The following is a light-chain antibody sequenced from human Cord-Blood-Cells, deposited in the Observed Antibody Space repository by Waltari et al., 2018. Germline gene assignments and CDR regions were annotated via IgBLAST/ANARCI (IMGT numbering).Light chain of an antibody. Sequence: QSVLTQPPSVSGAPGQRVTISCTGSSSNIGAGYDVLWYQQLPGTAPKLLIYGNSNRPSGVPDRFSGSKSGTSASLAITGLQAEDEADYYCQSYDSSLREVFGGGTKLTVL. CDR3: QSYDSSLREV. J-gene: IGLJ2*01. V-gene: IGLV1-40*01. CDR1: SSNIGAGYD. CDR2: GNS.